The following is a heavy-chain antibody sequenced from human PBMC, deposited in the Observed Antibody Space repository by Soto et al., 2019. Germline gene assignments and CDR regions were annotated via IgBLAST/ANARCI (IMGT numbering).Heavy chain of an antibody. CDR2: IYYTGGA. CDR3: ARGLTMLRGVMDS. D-gene: IGHD3-10*01. Sequence: QVQLQESGPGLVKASETLSLNCTVSGGSISSGGDYWSWIRQRPGKGLEWIGYIYYTGGAYYNPSLKSRLTLSVVTARSQFSLKLTSVTAADTAVYFCARGLTMLRGVMDSWGQGTLVTVSS. V-gene: IGHV4-31*03. CDR1: GGSISSGGDY. J-gene: IGHJ4*02.